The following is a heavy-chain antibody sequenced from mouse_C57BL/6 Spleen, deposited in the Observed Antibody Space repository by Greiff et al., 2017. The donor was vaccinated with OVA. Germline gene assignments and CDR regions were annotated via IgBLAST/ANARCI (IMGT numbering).Heavy chain of an antibody. D-gene: IGHD2-5*01. Sequence: QVQLQQPGAELVMPGASVKLSCKASGYTFTSYWLHWVKQRPGKGLEWIGVFVPSDSYTNYNPKFKGKSTLTVDKSTSTSYMQTSSRSSEDSAVYYGGRGSNYAYFGVWGTGATVTVSS. CDR1: GYTFTSYW. J-gene: IGHJ1*03. CDR3: GRGSNYAYFGV. CDR2: FVPSDSYT. V-gene: IGHV1-69*01.